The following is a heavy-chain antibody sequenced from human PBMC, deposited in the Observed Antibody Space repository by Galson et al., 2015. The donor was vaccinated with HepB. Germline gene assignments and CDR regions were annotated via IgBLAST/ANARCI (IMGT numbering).Heavy chain of an antibody. CDR1: GYTFTSYD. D-gene: IGHD4-17*01. CDR2: MNPNSGNT. V-gene: IGHV1-8*01. CDR3: TRPYGDSDWFDP. Sequence: SVKVSCKASGYTFTSYDINWVRQATGQGLEWMGRMNPNSGNTGYAQKFQGRVTMTRNTSISTAYMELSSLRSEDTAVYYCTRPYGDSDWFDPWGQGTLVTVSS. J-gene: IGHJ5*02.